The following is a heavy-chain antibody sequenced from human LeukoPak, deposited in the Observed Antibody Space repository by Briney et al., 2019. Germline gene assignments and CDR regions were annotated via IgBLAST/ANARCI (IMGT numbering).Heavy chain of an antibody. CDR3: ARKRSFDL. CDR2: IYYSESA. CDR1: GGSISTYY. V-gene: IGHV4-59*01. J-gene: IGHJ5*02. Sequence: SETLSLTCTVSGGSISTYYWSWIRQPPGKRLEWIGCIYYSESATYNPSLKSRVTISLDTSKNQFFLKLSSVTAADTAVYYCARKRSFDLWGQGTLVTVSS.